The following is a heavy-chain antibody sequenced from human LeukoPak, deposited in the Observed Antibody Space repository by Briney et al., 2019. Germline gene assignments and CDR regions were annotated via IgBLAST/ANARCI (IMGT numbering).Heavy chain of an antibody. CDR1: GYTFTSYD. CDR2: MNPNSGNT. D-gene: IGHD3-3*01. CDR3: ARSLFWSGYYTL. J-gene: IGHJ4*02. Sequence: WASVKVSCKASGYTFTSYDINWVRQATGQGLEWMGWMNPNSGNTGYAQKLQGRVTMTTDTSTSTAYMELRSLRSDDTAVYYCARSLFWSGYYTLWGQGTLVTVSS. V-gene: IGHV1-8*01.